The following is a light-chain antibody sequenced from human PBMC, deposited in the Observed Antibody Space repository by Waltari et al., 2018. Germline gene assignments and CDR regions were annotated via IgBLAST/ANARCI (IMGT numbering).Light chain of an antibody. J-gene: IGLJ3*02. Sequence: SYVLTQPPSVSVAPGQTASVTCTGSNIGSKSVHWYQQRPGQAPVLVVSDDSDRPSGIPDRFSGSKSGHTATLSISGVEAADEADFYCQVRGGADDFWVFGGGTRLTVL. CDR2: DDS. CDR1: NIGSKS. CDR3: QVRGGADDFWV. V-gene: IGLV3-21*02.